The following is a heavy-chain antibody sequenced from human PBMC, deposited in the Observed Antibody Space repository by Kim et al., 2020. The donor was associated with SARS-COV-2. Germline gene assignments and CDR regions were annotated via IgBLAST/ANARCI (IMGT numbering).Heavy chain of an antibody. CDR1: GGSISSSSYY. J-gene: IGHJ6*02. CDR3: ARRVMVIGFYYYGMDV. Sequence: SETLSLTCTVSGGSISSSSYYWGWIRQPPGKGLEWIGSIYYSGSTYYNPSLKSRVTISVDTSKNQFSLKLSSVTAADTAVYYCARRVMVIGFYYYGMDVWGQGTTVTVSS. V-gene: IGHV4-39*01. CDR2: IYYSGST. D-gene: IGHD3-16*01.